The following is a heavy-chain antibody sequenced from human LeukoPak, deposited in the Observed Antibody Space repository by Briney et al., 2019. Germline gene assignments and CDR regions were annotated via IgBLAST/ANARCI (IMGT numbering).Heavy chain of an antibody. CDR2: IYGGGSGST. D-gene: IGHD4-17*01. V-gene: IGHV3-23*01. CDR1: GFTFSKYT. J-gene: IGHJ4*02. Sequence: GGSLRLSCVASGFTFSKYTMSWGRPAPGKRLQWVSGIYGGGSGSTFYAESVKGRFTISRDNSKNTPYLQMNSLRDEDTAIYYCAKDFTPDGVWDIDYWGRGTLITVSS. CDR3: AKDFTPDGVWDIDY.